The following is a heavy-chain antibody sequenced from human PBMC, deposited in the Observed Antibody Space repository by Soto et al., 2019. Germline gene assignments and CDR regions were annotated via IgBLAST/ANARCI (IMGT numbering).Heavy chain of an antibody. J-gene: IGHJ4*02. CDR3: AKFKEYYDFWSGSRENQNDY. D-gene: IGHD3-3*01. Sequence: GGSLRLSCAASGFTFSSYAMSWVRQAPGKGLEWVSAISGSGGSTYYADSVKGRFTISRDNSKNTLYLQMNSLRAEDTAVYYCAKFKEYYDFWSGSRENQNDYWGQGTLVTVSS. V-gene: IGHV3-23*01. CDR1: GFTFSSYA. CDR2: ISGSGGST.